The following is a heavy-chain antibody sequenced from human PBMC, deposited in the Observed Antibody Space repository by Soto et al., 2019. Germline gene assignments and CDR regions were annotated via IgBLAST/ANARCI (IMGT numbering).Heavy chain of an antibody. CDR3: ARGYYYGSGSYLRTTPSYYYYYGMDV. D-gene: IGHD3-10*01. CDR1: GGSFSGYY. J-gene: IGHJ6*02. V-gene: IGHV4-34*01. Sequence: SETLSLTCAVYGGSFSGYYWSWIRQPPGKGLEWIGEINHSGSTNYNPSLKSRVTISVDTSKNQFSLKLSSVTAADTAVYYCARGYYYGSGSYLRTTPSYYYYYGMDVWGQGTTVTVSS. CDR2: INHSGST.